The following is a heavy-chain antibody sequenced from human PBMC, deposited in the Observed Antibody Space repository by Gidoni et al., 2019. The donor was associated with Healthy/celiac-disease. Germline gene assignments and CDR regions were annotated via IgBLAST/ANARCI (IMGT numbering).Heavy chain of an antibody. CDR1: GGSFRGYY. D-gene: IGHD3-3*01. J-gene: IGHJ4*02. CDR3: ARRPLEWLLYGDY. V-gene: IGHV4-34*01. CDR2: INHSGST. Sequence: HVQLQQWVAGLLKPSATLSLPCAVYGGSFRGYYWSWIRPPPGKGLEWIGEINHSGSTNYNPSIKSRVTISVDTSKNQFSMKLSSVTAADTAVYYCARRPLEWLLYGDYWGQGTLVTVSS.